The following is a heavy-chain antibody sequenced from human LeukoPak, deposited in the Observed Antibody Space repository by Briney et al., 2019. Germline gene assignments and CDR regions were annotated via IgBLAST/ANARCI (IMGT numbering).Heavy chain of an antibody. CDR1: GYPFVDFG. CDR3: GRDIRSDGSPADY. Sequence: ASVKVSCKTSGYPFVDFGNTWVRLAPGQGLEWMGWISAFSGDTNYAQKLQGRVTMTRDTSTSTVYMELRRLRSDDTAVYYCGRDIRSDGSPADYWGQGTLVTVSS. D-gene: IGHD2-15*01. J-gene: IGHJ4*02. CDR2: ISAFSGDT. V-gene: IGHV1-18*01.